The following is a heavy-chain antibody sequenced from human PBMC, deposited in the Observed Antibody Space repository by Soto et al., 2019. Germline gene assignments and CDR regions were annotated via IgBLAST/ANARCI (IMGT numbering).Heavy chain of an antibody. CDR3: ATPPMASDYYYGMDV. V-gene: IGHV5-51*01. CDR1: GYSFTSYW. D-gene: IGHD2-8*01. J-gene: IGHJ6*02. Sequence: GASLKISCKGSGYSFTSYWIGWGRQLPGKGLEWMGIIYPGDSDTRYSPSFQGQVTISADKSISTAYLHWRSLKASDTALYYCATPPMASDYYYGMDVWGQGTTVTVSS. CDR2: IYPGDSDT.